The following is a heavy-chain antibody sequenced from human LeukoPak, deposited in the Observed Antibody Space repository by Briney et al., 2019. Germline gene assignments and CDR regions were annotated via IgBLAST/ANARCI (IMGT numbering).Heavy chain of an antibody. CDR2: IWYDGSNK. D-gene: IGHD6-6*01. V-gene: IGHV3-33*01. CDR1: GFTFSSYG. Sequence: GGSLRLSCAASGFTFSSYGMHWVRQAPGKGLVWVAVIWYDGSNKYYADSVKGRFTISRDNSKNTLYLQMNSRRAEDTAVYYCARDIAARRFDYWGQGTLVTVSS. CDR3: ARDIAARRFDY. J-gene: IGHJ4*02.